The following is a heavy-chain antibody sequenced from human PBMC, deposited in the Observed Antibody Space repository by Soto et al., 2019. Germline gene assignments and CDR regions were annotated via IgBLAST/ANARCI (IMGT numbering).Heavy chain of an antibody. V-gene: IGHV4-34*01. CDR2: INHSGST. Sequence: SETLSLTCAVYGGAFSGYYWSWIRRPPGKGLEWIGEINHSGSTNYNPSLKSRVTISVDTSKNQFSLKMSSVTAADTAVYYCARGHDIVVVPAAMPFDYWGQGTLATVSS. J-gene: IGHJ4*02. D-gene: IGHD2-2*01. CDR1: GGAFSGYY. CDR3: ARGHDIVVVPAAMPFDY.